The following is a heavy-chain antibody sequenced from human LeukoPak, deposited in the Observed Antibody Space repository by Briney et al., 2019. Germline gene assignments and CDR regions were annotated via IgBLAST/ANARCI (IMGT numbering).Heavy chain of an antibody. CDR2: IYYSGST. CDR1: GGSISSSSYY. CDR3: ARTFTVAANEGEFDY. Sequence: PSETLSLTCTVSGGSISSSSYYWGWIRQPPGKGLEWIGYIYYSGSTNYNPSLKSRVTISVDTSKNQFSLKLSSVTAADTAVYYCARTFTVAANEGEFDYWGQGTLVTVSS. D-gene: IGHD6-19*01. J-gene: IGHJ4*02. V-gene: IGHV4-61*05.